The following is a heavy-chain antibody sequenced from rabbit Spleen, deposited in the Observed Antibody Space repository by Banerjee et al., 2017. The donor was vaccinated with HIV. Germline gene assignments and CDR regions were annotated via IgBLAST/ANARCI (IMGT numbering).Heavy chain of an antibody. J-gene: IGHJ4*01. V-gene: IGHV1S7*01. CDR3: ARDAGRGDYIDGVFNL. CDR1: GFSFSDRDV. CDR2: IDPVFGST. Sequence: KPGASLTLTCKASGFSFSDRDVMCWVRQAPGKGLEWIGYIDPVFGSTYYANWVNGRFTISSHNAQNTLYLQLNSLTAADTATYFCARDAGRGDYIDGVFNLWGPGTLVTVS. D-gene: IGHD8-1*01.